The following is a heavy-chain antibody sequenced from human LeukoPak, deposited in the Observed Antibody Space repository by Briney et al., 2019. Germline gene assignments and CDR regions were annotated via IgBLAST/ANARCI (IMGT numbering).Heavy chain of an antibody. Sequence: PVASVTVSCKASGYTFTGYYMHWVRQAPGQGLEWMGWINPNSGGTNYAQKFQGRVTMTRDTSISTAYMELSRLRSDDTAVYYCARDPPSMGGLEWLFGVDYWGQGTLVTVSS. D-gene: IGHD3-3*01. CDR3: ARDPPSMGGLEWLFGVDY. J-gene: IGHJ4*02. CDR2: INPNSGGT. CDR1: GYTFTGYY. V-gene: IGHV1-2*02.